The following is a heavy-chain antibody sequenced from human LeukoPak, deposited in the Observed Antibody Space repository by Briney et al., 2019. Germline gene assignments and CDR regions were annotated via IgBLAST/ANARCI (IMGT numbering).Heavy chain of an antibody. CDR2: IDPSDSYT. D-gene: IGHD3-10*01. CDR1: GYIFPNYW. Sequence: KPGGSLLISCQGSGYIFPNYWITWVRQLPGKGLEWMGRIDPSDSYTNYSPSFQGHVTISADKSISTAYLQWSSLTASDTAMYYCARHGCYGSGSYYSFDYWGQGTLVTVSS. V-gene: IGHV5-10-1*01. CDR3: ARHGCYGSGSYYSFDY. J-gene: IGHJ4*02.